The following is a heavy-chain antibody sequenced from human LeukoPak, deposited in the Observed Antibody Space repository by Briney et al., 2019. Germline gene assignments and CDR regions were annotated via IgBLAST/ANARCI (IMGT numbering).Heavy chain of an antibody. J-gene: IGHJ4*02. CDR3: AKGAYDSGGYPPVTPDH. CDR1: GFTFSDHY. V-gene: IGHV3-72*01. D-gene: IGHD3-10*01. CDR2: SRHKAKSYTT. Sequence: QSGGSLRLSCAASGFTFSDHYMDWVRQAPGKGLEWVGRSRHKAKSYTTEYAASVKGRFSISRDNSKNSVYLQMNSLRAEDTAVYYCAKGAYDSGGYPPVTPDHWGQGTLVTVSS.